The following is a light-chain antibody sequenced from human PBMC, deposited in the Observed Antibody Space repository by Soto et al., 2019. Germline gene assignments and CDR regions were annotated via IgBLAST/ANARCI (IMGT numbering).Light chain of an antibody. V-gene: IGKV3-20*01. CDR1: QSVSSSY. Sequence: EIVLTQSPGTLSLSPGERATLSCRASQSVSSSYLAWYQQKPGQAPRLLIYGASSRATGIPDRFSGSGSGTDFTLTISRLEPEDFAVYYRQQFDTSPPSTFGQGTRLEIK. CDR2: GAS. J-gene: IGKJ5*01. CDR3: QQFDTSPPST.